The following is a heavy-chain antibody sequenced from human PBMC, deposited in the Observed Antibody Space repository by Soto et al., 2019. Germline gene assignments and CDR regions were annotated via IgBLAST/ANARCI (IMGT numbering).Heavy chain of an antibody. V-gene: IGHV1-2*02. CDR2: INPNSGGT. Sequence: ASVEVSCKASGYTFTGYYIHWVRQAPGQGLEWMGWINPNSGGTNYAQKFQGRVTMTRDTSISTAYMELSRLRSDDTAVYYCAREGTITDAFDIWGQGTMVTVSS. CDR1: GYTFTGYY. J-gene: IGHJ3*02. D-gene: IGHD3-3*01. CDR3: AREGTITDAFDI.